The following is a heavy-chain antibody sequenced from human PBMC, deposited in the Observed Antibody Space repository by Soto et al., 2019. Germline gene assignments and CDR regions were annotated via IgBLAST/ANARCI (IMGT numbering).Heavy chain of an antibody. J-gene: IGHJ4*02. V-gene: IGHV4-39*01. Sequence: ETLCLTCPVSGASINSNNYYWAWIRQPPGKGLAWIASIYYDGSTYYNPSLKSRVTISIDTSKNQFSLRLRSVTAADTAIYYCEKVVVAATRHTDFDSWGQGTLVTVYS. D-gene: IGHD2-15*01. CDR2: IYYDGST. CDR1: GASINSNNYY. CDR3: EKVVVAATRHTDFDS.